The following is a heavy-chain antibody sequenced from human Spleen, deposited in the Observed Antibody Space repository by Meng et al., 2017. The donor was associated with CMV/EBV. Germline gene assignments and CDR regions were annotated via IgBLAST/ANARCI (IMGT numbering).Heavy chain of an antibody. CDR3: ARDLRGIKGKNYYYYGMDV. CDR1: GFTFSDYY. V-gene: IGHV3-11*04. D-gene: IGHD2/OR15-2a*01. J-gene: IGHJ6*02. Sequence: GGSLRLSCAASGFTFSDYYMSWIRQAPGKGLEWVSYISSSGSTIYYADSVKGRFTISRDNSKSTLFLQMNSLRAEDTAVYYCARDLRGIKGKNYYYYGMDVWGQGTTVTVSS. CDR2: ISSSGSTI.